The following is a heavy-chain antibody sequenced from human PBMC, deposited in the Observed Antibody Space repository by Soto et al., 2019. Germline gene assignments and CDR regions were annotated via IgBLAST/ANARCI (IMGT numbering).Heavy chain of an antibody. D-gene: IGHD3-9*01. CDR3: ARDSEGPLRYFDWLPHYYYYYGMDV. J-gene: IGHJ6*02. Sequence: GGSLRLSCAASGFTFSSYGMHWVRQAPGKGLEWVAVIWYDGSNKYYADSVKGRFTISRDNSKNTLYLQMNSLRAEDTAVYYCARDSEGPLRYFDWLPHYYYYYGMDVWGQGTTVTVSS. CDR2: IWYDGSNK. CDR1: GFTFSSYG. V-gene: IGHV3-33*01.